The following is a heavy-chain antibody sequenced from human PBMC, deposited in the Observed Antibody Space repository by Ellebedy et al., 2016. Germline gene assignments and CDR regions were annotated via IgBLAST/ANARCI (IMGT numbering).Heavy chain of an antibody. Sequence: GGSLRLSCAASGFTFSNALMTWVRQAPGKGLEWVGRIKSKSDVGTTDYAAPVQGRFTFSRDDSKNTLYLQMNSLKIEDTAVYYCTTGRRGDLYWGPGTLVTVSS. J-gene: IGHJ4*02. CDR2: IKSKSDVGTT. CDR3: TTGRRGDLY. V-gene: IGHV3-15*01. CDR1: GFTFSNAL. D-gene: IGHD4-17*01.